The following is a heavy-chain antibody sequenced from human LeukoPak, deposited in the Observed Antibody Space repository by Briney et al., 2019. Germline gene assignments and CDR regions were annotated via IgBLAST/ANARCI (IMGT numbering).Heavy chain of an antibody. Sequence: GASVKVSCRGAAYSFTTFHINWVRQAPGQGPEWMGWMYPKTGNTGFPQKFQGRVTITQDRSINTVYMELSSLTSEDTAVYYCARRGLVACIYDLVYGFDLWGQGTMVTVSS. CDR3: ARRGLVACIYDLVYGFDL. V-gene: IGHV1-8*02. CDR2: MYPKTGNT. J-gene: IGHJ3*01. D-gene: IGHD3/OR15-3a*01. CDR1: AYSFTTFH.